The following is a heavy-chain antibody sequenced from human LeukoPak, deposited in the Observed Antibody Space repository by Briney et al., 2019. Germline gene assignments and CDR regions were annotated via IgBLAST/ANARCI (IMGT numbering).Heavy chain of an antibody. J-gene: IGHJ4*02. CDR2: INHSGST. CDR3: ATSPIVVVPAARGSDY. Sequence: KPSETLSLTCAVYGGSFSGYYWSWIRQPPGKGLEWIGEINHSGSTNYNPSLKSRVTISVDTSKNQFSLKLSSVTAADTAVYYCATSPIVVVPAARGSDYWGQGTLVTVSS. CDR1: GGSFSGYY. D-gene: IGHD2-2*01. V-gene: IGHV4-34*01.